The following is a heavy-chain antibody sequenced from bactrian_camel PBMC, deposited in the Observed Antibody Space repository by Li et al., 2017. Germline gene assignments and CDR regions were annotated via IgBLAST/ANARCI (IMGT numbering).Heavy chain of an antibody. CDR1: GSRTVDLN. J-gene: IGHJ4*01. CDR2: INLSGRST. D-gene: IGHD5*01. Sequence: HVQLVESGGGLVQPGGSLRLSCISSGSRTVDLNMGWFRQAPGEEREGVACINLSGRSTYIARSVKGRFTISRDNAKNTLYLQMNSPRADDSAMYYCAIGLFADFGLGRGTQVTVS. V-gene: IGHV3S61*01.